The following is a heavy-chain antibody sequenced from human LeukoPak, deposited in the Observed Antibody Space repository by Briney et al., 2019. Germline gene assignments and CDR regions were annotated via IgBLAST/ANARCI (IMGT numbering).Heavy chain of an antibody. CDR3: ARDPFDLGYCSSTSCYAGWFDP. V-gene: IGHV1-46*01. D-gene: IGHD2-2*01. CDR1: GYTFTSYY. J-gene: IGHJ5*02. CDR2: INPSGGST. Sequence: ASVKVSCKASGYTFTSYYMHWVRQAPGQGLEWMGIINPSGGSTSYAQKFQGRVTMTRDMSTSTVYMELSSLRSEDTAVYYCARDPFDLGYCSSTSCYAGWFDPWGQGTLVTVSS.